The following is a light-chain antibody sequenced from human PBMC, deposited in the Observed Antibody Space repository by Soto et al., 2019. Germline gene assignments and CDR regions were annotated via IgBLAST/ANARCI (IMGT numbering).Light chain of an antibody. Sequence: EFVLTQSPGTLSLSPGARDPLSCRARQTVRNNYLAWYQQKPGQAPRLLIYGASSRATGIPDRFSGSGSGTDFTLTISRLEPEDFAVYYCQQYGSSPFTFGQGTRLEN. CDR1: QTVRNNY. J-gene: IGKJ5*01. CDR3: QQYGSSPFT. CDR2: GAS. V-gene: IGKV3-20*01.